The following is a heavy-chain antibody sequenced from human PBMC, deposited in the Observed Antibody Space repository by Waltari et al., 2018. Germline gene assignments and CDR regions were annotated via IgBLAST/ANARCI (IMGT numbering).Heavy chain of an antibody. Sequence: QVQLQESGPGLVKSSETLSLTCDVSGYAVNSGCYWGWIRQAPGKGLEWVATIYHDGTTFYNPSLKSRLSVSMDTSKNQISLTLKSVTAADTAVYYCSRQVLGYCTSAACRRLESWGQGTLVTVSS. CDR3: SRQVLGYCTSAACRRLES. J-gene: IGHJ4*02. V-gene: IGHV4-38-2*01. CDR1: GYAVNSGCY. D-gene: IGHD2-2*03. CDR2: IYHDGTT.